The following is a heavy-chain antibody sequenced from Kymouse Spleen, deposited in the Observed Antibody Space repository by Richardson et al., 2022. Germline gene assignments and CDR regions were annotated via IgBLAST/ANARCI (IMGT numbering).Heavy chain of an antibody. Sequence: QVQLQESGPGLVKPSETLSLTCTVSGGSISSYYWSWIRQPPGKGLEWIGYIYYSGSTNYNPSLKSRVTISVDTSKNQFSLKLSSVTAADTAVYYCARSWRSGFDYWGQGTLVTVSS. CDR3: ARSWRSGFDY. J-gene: IGHJ4*02. D-gene: IGHD1-26*01,IGHD3-3*01. CDR2: IYYSGST. V-gene: IGHV4-59*01. CDR1: GGSISSYY.